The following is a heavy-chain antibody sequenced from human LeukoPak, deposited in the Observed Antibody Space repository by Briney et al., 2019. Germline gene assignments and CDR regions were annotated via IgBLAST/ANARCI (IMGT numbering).Heavy chain of an antibody. J-gene: IGHJ3*02. CDR3: ASDSEGLRSSQGIHYDAFDI. CDR2: IYTSGST. D-gene: IGHD6-13*01. V-gene: IGHV4-4*07. Sequence: SETLSLTCTVSGGSISSYYWSWIRQPAGKGLEWIGRIYTSGSTNYNPSLKSRVTISVDTSKNQFSLKLSSVTAADTAVYYCASDSEGLRSSQGIHYDAFDIWGQGTMVTVSS. CDR1: GGSISSYY.